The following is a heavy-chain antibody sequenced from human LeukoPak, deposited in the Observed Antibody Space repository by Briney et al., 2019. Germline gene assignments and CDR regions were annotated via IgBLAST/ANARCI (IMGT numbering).Heavy chain of an antibody. J-gene: IGHJ4*02. D-gene: IGHD5-18*01. CDR3: ASAADGYNY. V-gene: IGHV3-43*02. CDR2: ISGDGGST. CDR1: GFTFDDYA. Sequence: GGSLRLSCAASGFTFDDYAMHWVRQAPGKGLEWVSLISGDGGSTYYVDSVKGRFTISRDNAKNSLYLQMNSLRAEDTAVYYCASAADGYNYWGQGTLVTVSS.